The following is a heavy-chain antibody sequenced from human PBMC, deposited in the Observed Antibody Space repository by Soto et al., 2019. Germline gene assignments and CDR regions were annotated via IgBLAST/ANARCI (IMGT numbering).Heavy chain of an antibody. J-gene: IGHJ4*02. CDR2: VSFDGRNK. V-gene: IGHV3-30*04. CDR1: GFNFSSFA. CDR3: ARPAGPFDY. Sequence: GGSLSLSCPASGFNFSSFAMHWVRQAPGKGLEWLALVSFDGRNKYYADSVKGRFTISRDNSNSTVFLQMTGLRSEDTGVYYCARPAGPFDYWGQGTLVTVSS.